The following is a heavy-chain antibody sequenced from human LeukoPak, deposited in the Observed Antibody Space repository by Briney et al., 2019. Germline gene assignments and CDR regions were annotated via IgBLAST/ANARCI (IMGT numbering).Heavy chain of an antibody. D-gene: IGHD1-14*01. CDR1: GYTLTSYY. CDR3: ATPNNLDAFDI. J-gene: IGHJ3*02. CDR2: IDPSGVTT. V-gene: IGHV1-46*01. Sequence: GASVKVSCKASGYTLTSYYIHWVRQAPGQGLEWMGIIDPSGVTTQYAQKFRGRVTITRDTSTSTAYIELSSLRFEDTAVYYCATPNNLDAFDIWGQGAMVAVSS.